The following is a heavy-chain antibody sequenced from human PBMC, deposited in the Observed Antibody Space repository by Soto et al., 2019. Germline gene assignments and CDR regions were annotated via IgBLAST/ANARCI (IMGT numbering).Heavy chain of an antibody. V-gene: IGHV3-7*01. CDR2: INQGGSGQ. J-gene: IGHJ4*02. D-gene: IGHD3-22*01. CDR1: GFTLSSFW. CDR3: PRDRSNPHYYDSSAYYYFDY. Sequence: EVQLVESGGGLVQPGGSLRLSCAASGFTLSSFWMTWVRQASGKGLEWVANINQGGSGQYYVDSVKGRFTISRDNAKNSLYLQMNNLRAEDTAVYYCPRDRSNPHYYDSSAYYYFDYWGQGTLVTVSS.